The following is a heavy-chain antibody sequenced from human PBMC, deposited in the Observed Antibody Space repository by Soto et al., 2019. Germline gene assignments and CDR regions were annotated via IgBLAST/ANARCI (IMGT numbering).Heavy chain of an antibody. CDR3: ASRDPGTSVDY. D-gene: IGHD1-7*01. J-gene: IGHJ4*02. Sequence: SETLSLTCAVSVGSFTSNNWWTWVRQPPGQGLEWIGEIYRTGITNYNPSLKSRVTISLDKSENQFSLKVTSLTAADTAVYYCASRDPGTSVDYWGQGTLVTVSS. CDR1: VGSFTSNNW. V-gene: IGHV4-4*02. CDR2: IYRTGIT.